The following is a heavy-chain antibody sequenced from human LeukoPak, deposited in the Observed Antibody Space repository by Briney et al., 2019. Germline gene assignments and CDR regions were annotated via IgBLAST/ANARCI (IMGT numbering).Heavy chain of an antibody. Sequence: GSSVKVSCKASGGTFSSYAISWVRQAPGQGLEWMGGIIPIFGTANYAQKFQGRVTIPADESTSTAYVELSSLRSEDTAVYYCASRTYYDSSGYSPVYYMDVWGKGTTVTVSS. V-gene: IGHV1-69*01. CDR3: ASRTYYDSSGYSPVYYMDV. D-gene: IGHD3-22*01. CDR2: IIPIFGTA. J-gene: IGHJ6*03. CDR1: GGTFSSYA.